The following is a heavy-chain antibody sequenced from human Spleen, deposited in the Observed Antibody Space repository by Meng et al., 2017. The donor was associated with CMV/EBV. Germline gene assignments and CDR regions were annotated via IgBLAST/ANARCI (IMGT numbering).Heavy chain of an antibody. Sequence: GESLKISCAASGFTFSNYWMHWVRQAPGKGLVWVSRSNTDGSSTNYADSVKGRFTISRDNAKNTLYLQMNSLRAEDTAAYYCARDNFRVNGFDIWGQGTMVTVSS. J-gene: IGHJ3*02. CDR2: SNTDGSST. V-gene: IGHV3-74*01. CDR3: ARDNFRVNGFDI. CDR1: GFTFSNYW. D-gene: IGHD4-23*01.